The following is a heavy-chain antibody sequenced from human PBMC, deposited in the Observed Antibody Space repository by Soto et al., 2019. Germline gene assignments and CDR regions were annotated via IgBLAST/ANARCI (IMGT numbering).Heavy chain of an antibody. J-gene: IGHJ6*02. CDR2: INANSGNR. Sequence: SVKVSCKASRYTFTTYYIHWVRQATVQGLEGMGWINANSGNRVYSQKIQGRVTMTRNTSISTAYMELSRLRSEETDVYYGATGGNNCGDYYYYYHGMDFWGQGTTVTVSS. CDR1: RYTFTTYY. V-gene: IGHV1-8*02. CDR3: ATGGNNCGDYYYYYHGMDF. D-gene: IGHD4-17*01.